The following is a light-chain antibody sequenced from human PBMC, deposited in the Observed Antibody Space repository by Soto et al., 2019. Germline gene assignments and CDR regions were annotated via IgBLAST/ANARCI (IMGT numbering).Light chain of an antibody. CDR2: GVS. CDR3: QQSYNSPVT. V-gene: IGKV1-39*01. CDR1: QIISGY. J-gene: IGKJ5*01. Sequence: DIQMTQSPSSLSASVGDRVTITCRASQIISGYLNWYQQKPGKAPNLLIFGVSRLQSGVPSRFSGSGSGTDFTLTISSLQPEDFATYYCQQSYNSPVTFGQGTRLEIK.